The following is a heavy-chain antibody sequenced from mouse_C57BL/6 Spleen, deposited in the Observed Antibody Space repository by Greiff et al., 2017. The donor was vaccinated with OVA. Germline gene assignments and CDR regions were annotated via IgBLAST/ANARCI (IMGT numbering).Heavy chain of an antibody. V-gene: IGHV5-4*01. CDR3: ARDRGYGYDY. J-gene: IGHJ2*01. CDR2: ISAGGSYT. D-gene: IGHD2-2*01. Sequence: EVKVEESGGGLVKPGGSLKLSCAASGFTFSSYAVSWVRQTPEKRLAWVATISAGGSYTYYPDNVKGRFTISRDNAKNTLYLQMSHLKSEDTAMYYCARDRGYGYDYWGQGTTLTVSS. CDR1: GFTFSSYA.